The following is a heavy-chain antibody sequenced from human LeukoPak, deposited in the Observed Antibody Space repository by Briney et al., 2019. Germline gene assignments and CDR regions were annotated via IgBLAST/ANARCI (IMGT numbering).Heavy chain of an antibody. CDR3: ARDYVGVAGTFDY. D-gene: IGHD6-19*01. J-gene: IGHJ4*02. CDR2: VNHGGST. CDR1: GGSFSGYY. Sequence: KASETQSLTCAVYGGSFSGYYWSWIRQPPGKGLEWIGEVNHGGSTNYNPSLKSRVTISIDTSKNQFSLKLSSVTAADTAVYYCARDYVGVAGTFDYWGQGTLVTVSS. V-gene: IGHV4-34*01.